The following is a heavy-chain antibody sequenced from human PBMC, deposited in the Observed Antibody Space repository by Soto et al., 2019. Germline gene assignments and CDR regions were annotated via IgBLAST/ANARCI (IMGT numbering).Heavy chain of an antibody. V-gene: IGHV4-59*08. D-gene: IGHD6-13*01. Sequence: QVQLQESGPGLVKPSETLSLTCTVSGGSISSYYWSWIRQPPGKGLEYIGYIYYSGSTNYNPSLNSRVTSSVATSNNQFSLKLSSVTAADTAVYYCARAKAPLYSSSWYWFDPWGQGTLVTVSS. CDR2: IYYSGST. CDR1: GGSISSYY. J-gene: IGHJ5*02. CDR3: ARAKAPLYSSSWYWFDP.